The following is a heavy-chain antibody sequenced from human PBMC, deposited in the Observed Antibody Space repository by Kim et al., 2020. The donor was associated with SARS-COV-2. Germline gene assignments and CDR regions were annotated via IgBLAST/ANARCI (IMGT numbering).Heavy chain of an antibody. J-gene: IGHJ4*02. Sequence: GESLKISCKASGYSFTSYWIAWVRQMPGKGLEWMGIIYPSDSDTRYSPSFQGQVTISADKSISTAYLQWTSLKASDTAIYYCARGRDGYSAGPDYWGQGTLVPVSS. V-gene: IGHV5-51*01. CDR2: IYPSDSDT. D-gene: IGHD4-4*01. CDR1: GYSFTSYW. CDR3: ARGRDGYSAGPDY.